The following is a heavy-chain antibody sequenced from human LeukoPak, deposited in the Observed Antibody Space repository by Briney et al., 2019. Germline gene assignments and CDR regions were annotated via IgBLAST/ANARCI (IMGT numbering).Heavy chain of an antibody. CDR1: GYTFNNFW. CDR2: IDPSDSYT. J-gene: IGHJ5*02. D-gene: IGHD3-10*01. Sequence: GESLQISCQTSGYTFNNFWVAWVRQMPGKGLEWMGRIDPSDSYTNYSPSFQGHVTISADKSISTAYLQWSSLKASDTAMYYCARHAAERGENWFDPWGQGTLVTVSS. CDR3: ARHAAERGENWFDP. V-gene: IGHV5-10-1*01.